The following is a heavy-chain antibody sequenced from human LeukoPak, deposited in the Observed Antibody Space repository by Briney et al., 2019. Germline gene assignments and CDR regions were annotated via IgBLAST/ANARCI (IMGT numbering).Heavy chain of an antibody. V-gene: IGHV3-7*01. D-gene: IGHD1-26*01. CDR3: ARAAGGTSRDY. CDR2: IKDDGSDK. J-gene: IGHJ4*02. Sequence: PGGSLRLSYAASGFTFSAYCMSWVRQAPGKGLEWVANIKDDGSDKYYVDSVKDRFTISRDNAKNSLYLKMNSLRDDDTAVYYCARAAGGTSRDYWGQGTLVTVSS. CDR1: GFTFSAYC.